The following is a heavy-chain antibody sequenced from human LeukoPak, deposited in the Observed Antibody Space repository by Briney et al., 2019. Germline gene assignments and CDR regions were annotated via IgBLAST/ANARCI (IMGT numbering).Heavy chain of an antibody. V-gene: IGHV1-69*13. CDR1: GGTFISYA. CDR3: ARVGWNGRNSGRVLVGDY. D-gene: IGHD4-23*01. Sequence: ASVKVSCKASGGTFISYAISWVRQAPGQGLEWMGGIIPIFGTANYAQKFQGRVTITADESTSTAYMELSSLRSEYTAVYYCARVGWNGRNSGRVLVGDYWGQGTLVTVSS. CDR2: IIPIFGTA. J-gene: IGHJ4*02.